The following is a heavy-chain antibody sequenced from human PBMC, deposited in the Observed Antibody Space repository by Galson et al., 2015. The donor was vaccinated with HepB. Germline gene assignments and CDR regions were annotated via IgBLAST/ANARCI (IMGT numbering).Heavy chain of an antibody. Sequence: SVKVSCKVSGYTFSSYSITWVRQAPGQGLEWTGWISAYNRKTNYAQKFQGRVTMTTDTSKSTAYMGLRRLRSDDTAVYYCARGGFVVGVAAIRNNWFDPWGEGTLVTVS. CDR3: ARGGFVVGVAAIRNNWFDP. D-gene: IGHD2-15*01. CDR1: GYTFSSYS. V-gene: IGHV1-18*01. J-gene: IGHJ5*02. CDR2: ISAYNRKT.